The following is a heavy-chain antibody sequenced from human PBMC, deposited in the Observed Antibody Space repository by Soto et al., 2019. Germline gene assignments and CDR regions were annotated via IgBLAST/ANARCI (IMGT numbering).Heavy chain of an antibody. CDR1: GYTFTSSG. V-gene: IGHV1-18*01. Sequence: ASVKVSCKASGYTFTSSGISWVRQAPGQGLEWMGWISAYNGNTNYAQKLQGRVTMTTDTSTSTAYMELRSLRSDDTADHYCARDCSPTICYGRDFDYWGQGTLVTVSS. CDR2: ISAYNGNT. D-gene: IGHD2-2*01. J-gene: IGHJ4*02. CDR3: ARDCSPTICYGRDFDY.